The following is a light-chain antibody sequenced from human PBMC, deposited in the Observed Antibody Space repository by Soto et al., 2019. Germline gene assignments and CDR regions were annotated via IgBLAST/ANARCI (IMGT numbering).Light chain of an antibody. V-gene: IGLV2-14*03. CDR1: SSDVGGYDF. J-gene: IGLJ1*01. CDR2: DVS. CDR3: ASYTSRSTLV. Sequence: QSVLTQPASVSGSPGQSITISCTGSSSDVGGYDFVSWYQHHPGKAPRLMIFDVSNRPSAVSNRFSGSKSGNTASLTISWLQAEDEGDYYCASYTSRSTLVFGTGTKVTVL.